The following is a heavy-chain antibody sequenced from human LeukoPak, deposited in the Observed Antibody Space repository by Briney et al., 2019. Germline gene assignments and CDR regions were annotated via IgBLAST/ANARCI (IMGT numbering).Heavy chain of an antibody. CDR3: ARRGCSSTSCYSNYWYFDL. CDR2: IYYSGST. Sequence: SETLSLTCTVSGGSISSYYWSWIRQPPGKGLEWIGYIYYSGSTNYNPSLKSRVTISVDTSKNQFSLKLSSVTAADTAVYYCARRGCSSTSCYSNYWYFDLWGRGTLVTVSS. CDR1: GGSISSYY. V-gene: IGHV4-59*08. J-gene: IGHJ2*01. D-gene: IGHD2-2*02.